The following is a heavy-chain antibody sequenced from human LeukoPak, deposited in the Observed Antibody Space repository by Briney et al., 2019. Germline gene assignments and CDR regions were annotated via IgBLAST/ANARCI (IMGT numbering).Heavy chain of an antibody. CDR2: IYHSGST. D-gene: IGHD2-2*01. CDR3: AKDRVVVPAADEYFQH. CDR1: GGSISSGGYS. V-gene: IGHV4-30-2*01. Sequence: SETLSLTCAVSGGSISSGGYSWSWLRQPPGKGLEWIGYIYHSGSTYYDPSLKSRVTISVDRSKNQFSLKLSSVTAADTAVYYCAKDRVVVPAADEYFQHWGQGTLVTVSS. J-gene: IGHJ1*01.